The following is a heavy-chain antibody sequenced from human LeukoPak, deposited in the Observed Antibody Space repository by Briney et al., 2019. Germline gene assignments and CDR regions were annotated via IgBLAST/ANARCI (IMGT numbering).Heavy chain of an antibody. Sequence: KPSEILSLTCTVSGGSISSSSYYWGWIRQPPGKGLEWIGSIYYSGSTYYNPSLKSRVTISVDTSKNQFSLKLSSVTAADTAVYYCARVRSSSWYYFDYWGQGTLVTVSS. V-gene: IGHV4-39*07. J-gene: IGHJ4*02. CDR2: IYYSGST. CDR3: ARVRSSSWYYFDY. D-gene: IGHD6-13*01. CDR1: GGSISSSSYY.